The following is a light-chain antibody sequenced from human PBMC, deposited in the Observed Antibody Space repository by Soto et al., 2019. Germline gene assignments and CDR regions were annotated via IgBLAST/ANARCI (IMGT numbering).Light chain of an antibody. Sequence: DIHMTQSPSILSASVGDRVTITCRASQNINVGLAWYQQKPGGAPNLLIYGGFTLDSGVPSRFSGTGSGTDFTLTISSLQPADFATYYCQQYDSYPWTFGQGTKVDIK. V-gene: IGKV1-5*01. J-gene: IGKJ1*01. CDR3: QQYDSYPWT. CDR1: QNINVG. CDR2: GGF.